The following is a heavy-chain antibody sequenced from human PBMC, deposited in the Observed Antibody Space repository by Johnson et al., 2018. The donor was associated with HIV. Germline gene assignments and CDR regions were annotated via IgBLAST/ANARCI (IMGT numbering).Heavy chain of an antibody. J-gene: IGHJ3*02. CDR3: ARDRAQVDDPNDAFDI. V-gene: IGHV3-33*01. CDR2: VWYDGSNE. D-gene: IGHD1-1*01. CDR1: GFTFSNYG. Sequence: QVQLVESGGGVVQPGRSLRLSCAASGFTFSNYGMHWVRQAPGKGLDWVAVVWYDGSNESYADSVNGRFTIARDNSKNTLYLQMNSLRVEDTAVYSCARDRAQVDDPNDAFDIWGRGTVVTVSS.